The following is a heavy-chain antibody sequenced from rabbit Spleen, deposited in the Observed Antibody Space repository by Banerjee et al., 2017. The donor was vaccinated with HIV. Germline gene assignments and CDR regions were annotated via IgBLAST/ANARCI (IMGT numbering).Heavy chain of an antibody. CDR3: ARGAGMTRLDL. V-gene: IGHV1S47*01. CDR2: IDPLFGTT. Sequence: QEQLMESGGGLVQPGGSLKLSCKASGFDFSSYGISWVRQAPGKGLEWIGYIDPLFGTTYYANWVNGRFTISSHNAQNTLYLQLNSLTAADTATYFCARGAGMTRLDLWGQGTLVTVS. J-gene: IGHJ3*01. D-gene: IGHD4-2*01. CDR1: GFDFSSYG.